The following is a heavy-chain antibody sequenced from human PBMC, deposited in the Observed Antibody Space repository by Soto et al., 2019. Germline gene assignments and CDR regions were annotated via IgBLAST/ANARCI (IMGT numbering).Heavy chain of an antibody. V-gene: IGHV4-4*07. Sequence: SETLSLTCTVSGGSISSYYWSWIRQPTGKGLEWIGRIYTSGSTNYNPSLKSRVTMSVDTSKNQFSLKLSSVTAADTAVYYCARGGGRDSSGYWVLDYWGQGTLVTVSS. D-gene: IGHD3-22*01. CDR1: GGSISSYY. J-gene: IGHJ4*02. CDR3: ARGGGRDSSGYWVLDY. CDR2: IYTSGST.